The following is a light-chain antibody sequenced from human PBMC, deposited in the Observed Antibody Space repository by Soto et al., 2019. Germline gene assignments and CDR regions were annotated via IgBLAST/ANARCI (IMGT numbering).Light chain of an antibody. Sequence: EIVLTQSPGTLSLSPGERATLSCRASQSVGSSFLAWYQQRPGQGPRLLIYGASSRATGIPDRFSGSGSGRDFTLSIRRLEPEYFAVYYCQQFGDSPLLTFGQGPKLEIQ. CDR3: QQFGDSPLLT. V-gene: IGKV3-20*01. CDR1: QSVGSSF. CDR2: GAS. J-gene: IGKJ2*01.